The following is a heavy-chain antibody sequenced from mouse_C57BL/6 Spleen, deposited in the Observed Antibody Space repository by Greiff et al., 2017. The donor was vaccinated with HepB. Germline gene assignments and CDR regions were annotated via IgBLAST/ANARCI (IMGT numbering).Heavy chain of an antibody. V-gene: IGHV1-82*01. CDR2: IYPGDGDT. J-gene: IGHJ4*01. CDR1: GYAFSSSW. CDR3: ARLRRDYYAMDY. Sequence: QVQLQQSGPELVKPGASVKISCKASGYAFSSSWMNWVKQRPGKGLEWIGRIYPGDGDTNYNGKFKGKATLTVDKSSSTAYMQHSSLTSEDSAVYFCARLRRDYYAMDYWGQGTSVTVSS. D-gene: IGHD2-12*01.